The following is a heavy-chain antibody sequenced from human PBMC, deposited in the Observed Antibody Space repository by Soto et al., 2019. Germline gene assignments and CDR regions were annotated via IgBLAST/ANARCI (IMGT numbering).Heavy chain of an antibody. J-gene: IGHJ6*02. V-gene: IGHV5-10-1*01. CDR2: IDPSDSYT. CDR3: ARNYDFYGRVV. Sequence: SVKGTCTGTGKGFTSYWTRWVRQMPGKGLEWMGRIDPSDSYTNYSPSFQGHVTISADKSISTAYLQWSSLKASDTPMYYCARNYDFYGRVVWGEGTTVTVS. CDR1: GKGFTSYW.